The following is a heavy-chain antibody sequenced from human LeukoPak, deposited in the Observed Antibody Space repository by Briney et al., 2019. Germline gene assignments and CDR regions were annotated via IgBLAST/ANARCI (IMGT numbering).Heavy chain of an antibody. CDR1: GFTFSSYA. D-gene: IGHD4-17*01. V-gene: IGHV3-23*01. J-gene: IGHJ3*02. Sequence: GGSLRLSCAASGFTFSSYAMSWVRQAPGKGLEWVSAISGSGGSTYYADSVKGRFTISRDNSKNTLYLQMNSLRAEDTALYYCAKGTQGDYPREGAFDIWGQGTMVTVSS. CDR2: ISGSGGST. CDR3: AKGTQGDYPREGAFDI.